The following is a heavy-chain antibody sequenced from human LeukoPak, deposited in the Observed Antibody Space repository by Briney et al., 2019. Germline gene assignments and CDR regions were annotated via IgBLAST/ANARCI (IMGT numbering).Heavy chain of an antibody. D-gene: IGHD3-3*01. CDR2: ISSSSSYI. J-gene: IGHJ6*02. V-gene: IGHV3-21*01. CDR3: ARDTSVTIFGVVIMDSYYYYGMDV. CDR1: GFTFSSYS. Sequence: GGSLRLSCAASGFTFSSYSMNWVRQAPGKGLEWVSSISSSSSYIYYADSVKGRFTISRDNAKNSLYLQMNSLRAEDTAVYCCARDTSVTIFGVVIMDSYYYYGMDVWGQGTTVTVSS.